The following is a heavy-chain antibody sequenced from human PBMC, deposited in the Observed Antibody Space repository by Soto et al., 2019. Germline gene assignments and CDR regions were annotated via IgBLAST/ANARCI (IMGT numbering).Heavy chain of an antibody. J-gene: IGHJ5*02. CDR1: GGSFSGYY. CDR3: ARGYGGGNWFDP. V-gene: IGHV4-34*01. CDR2: INHSGNT. D-gene: IGHD4-17*01. Sequence: NPSETLSLTCAAYGGSFSGYYWSWIRQPPGKGLEWIGEINHSGNTNYNPSLQSRVTISVDTSKNQFSLKLSSVTAADTAVYYCARGYGGGNWFDPWGQGTLVTVSS.